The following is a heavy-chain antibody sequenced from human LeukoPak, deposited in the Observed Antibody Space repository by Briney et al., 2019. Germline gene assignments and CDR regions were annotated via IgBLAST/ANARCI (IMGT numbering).Heavy chain of an antibody. Sequence: GGSLRLSCAASGFTFTTYAMSWVRQAPGKGLEWVSSISGSGGSTYYADSVKGRFTISRDNSRETLYLQMNSLRVEDSALYYCEKDQIATLRGVNDFWGQGTLVTVSS. CDR2: ISGSGGST. D-gene: IGHD3-10*01. CDR1: GFTFTTYA. V-gene: IGHV3-23*01. CDR3: EKDQIATLRGVNDF. J-gene: IGHJ4*02.